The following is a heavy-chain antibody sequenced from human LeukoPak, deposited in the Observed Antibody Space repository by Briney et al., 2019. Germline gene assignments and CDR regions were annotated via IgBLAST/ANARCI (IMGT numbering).Heavy chain of an antibody. J-gene: IGHJ4*02. CDR1: GFTFDDYG. Sequence: GGSLRLSCAASGFTFDDYGMSWVRQAPGKGLELVSGINWNGGSTGYADSVKGRFTISRDNAKNSLYLQMNSLRAEDTALYCCARGTLKAAATDFDYWGQGTLVTVSS. V-gene: IGHV3-20*04. D-gene: IGHD6-13*01. CDR3: ARGTLKAAATDFDY. CDR2: INWNGGST.